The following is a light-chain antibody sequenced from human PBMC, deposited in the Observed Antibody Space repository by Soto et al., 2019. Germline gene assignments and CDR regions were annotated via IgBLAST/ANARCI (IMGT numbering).Light chain of an antibody. V-gene: IGKV1-17*01. J-gene: IGKJ5*01. CDR2: GAS. Sequence: DISMTQSPSSLSASIGDRVTITCQASQGIGNALGWYQQKPGKPPKVLIYGASNLQSGVPSRFSGSGSGTEFTLTISGLLPEDFAAYHCQQLYTLPFTFGQGTRLEIK. CDR3: QQLYTLPFT. CDR1: QGIGNA.